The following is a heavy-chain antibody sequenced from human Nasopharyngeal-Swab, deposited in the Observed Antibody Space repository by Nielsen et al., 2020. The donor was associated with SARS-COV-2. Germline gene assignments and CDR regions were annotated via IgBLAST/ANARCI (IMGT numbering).Heavy chain of an antibody. CDR3: ARAMIVVVIYASDF. CDR2: IYYSGST. D-gene: IGHD3-22*01. CDR1: GGSISSGGYY. V-gene: IGHV4-31*03. Sequence: SETLSLTCTVSGGSISSGGYYWSWIRQHPGKGLEWIGYIYYSGSTYYNPSVKSRVTISVDTSNNQFSLKLSSVTAAGTAVYDCARAMIVVVIYASDFWGQGTMVTVSS. J-gene: IGHJ3*01.